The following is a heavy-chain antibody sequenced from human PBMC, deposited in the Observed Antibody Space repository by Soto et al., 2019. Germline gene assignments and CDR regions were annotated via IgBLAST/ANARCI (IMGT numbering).Heavy chain of an antibody. CDR1: GFIFSNAW. CDR2: VKSKTDGGTT. V-gene: IGHV3-15*07. J-gene: IGHJ4*01. Sequence: GGSLRLSCAASGFIFSNAWINWVRQAPGKGLEWVGRVKSKTDGGTTDFAAPVKGRFAISRDDSKNMVYLEMNSLKTEDTAIYYFTTDSYMTSIIVRFDYWGHGTLVTVSS. D-gene: IGHD2-21*01. CDR3: TTDSYMTSIIVRFDY.